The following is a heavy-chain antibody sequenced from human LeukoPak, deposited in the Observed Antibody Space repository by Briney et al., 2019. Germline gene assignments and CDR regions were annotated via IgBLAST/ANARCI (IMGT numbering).Heavy chain of an antibody. Sequence: ASVKVSCKTSGYMFTTYAITWVRQAPGQGLEWMGWINPNSGGTNYAQKFQGWVTMTRDTSISTAYMELSRLRSDDTAVYYCARSYGYHYFDYWGQGTLVTVSS. D-gene: IGHD5-18*01. CDR3: ARSYGYHYFDY. V-gene: IGHV1-2*04. CDR1: GYMFTTYA. CDR2: INPNSGGT. J-gene: IGHJ4*02.